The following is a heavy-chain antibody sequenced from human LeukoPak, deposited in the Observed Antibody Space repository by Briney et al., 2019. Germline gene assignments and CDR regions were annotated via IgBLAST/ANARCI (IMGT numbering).Heavy chain of an antibody. D-gene: IGHD6-19*01. J-gene: IGHJ4*02. CDR2: ISAYNGNT. Sequence: ASVKVSCKASGYTFTSYGISWVRQAPGQGLEWMGWISAYNGNTNYAQKLQGRVTMTTDTSTSTAYMELRSLRSDDTAVYYCARTIRPVAGTGVRYYFDYWGQGTLVTVSS. CDR1: GYTFTSYG. V-gene: IGHV1-18*01. CDR3: ARTIRPVAGTGVRYYFDY.